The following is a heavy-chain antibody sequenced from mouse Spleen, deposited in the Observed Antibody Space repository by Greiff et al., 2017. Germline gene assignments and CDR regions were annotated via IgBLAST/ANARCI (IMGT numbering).Heavy chain of an antibody. CDR2: IDPEDGDT. V-gene: IGHV14-1*01. Sequence: VQLKQSGAELVRPGASVKLSCTASGFNIKDYYMHWVKQRPEQGLEWIGRIDPEDGDTEYAPKFQGKATMTADTSSNTAYLQLSSLTSEDTAVYYCTKDYYGSSPWFAYWGQGTLVTVSA. CDR1: GFNIKDYY. D-gene: IGHD1-1*01. CDR3: TKDYYGSSPWFAY. J-gene: IGHJ3*01.